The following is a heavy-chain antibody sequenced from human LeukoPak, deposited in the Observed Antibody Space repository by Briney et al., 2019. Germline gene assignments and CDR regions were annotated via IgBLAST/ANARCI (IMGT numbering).Heavy chain of an antibody. CDR3: ARETYYYYGMDV. Sequence: SQTLSLTCAVSGGSISSGGYSWSWIRQPPGKGLEWIGYIYHSGSTYYNPSLKSRVTISVDRSKNQFSLKLSSVTAADTAVYYCARETYYYYGMDVWGQGTTVTVSS. V-gene: IGHV4-30-2*01. J-gene: IGHJ6*02. CDR2: IYHSGST. CDR1: GGSISSGGYS.